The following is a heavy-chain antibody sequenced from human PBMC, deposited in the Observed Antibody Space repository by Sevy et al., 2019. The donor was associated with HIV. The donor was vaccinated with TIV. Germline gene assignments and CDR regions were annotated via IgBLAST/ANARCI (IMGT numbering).Heavy chain of an antibody. CDR3: ARDGGYSIKWYPLY. V-gene: IGHV3-30-3*01. D-gene: IGHD1-26*01. J-gene: IGHJ4*01. CDR1: GFAFSKPA. CDR2: ISYEGTET. Sequence: GGSLRLSCAASGFAFSKPAMHWVRQAPGKGLEWVAVISYEGTETFYAASVEGRFTISRDNSKNMLSLQINSLKPEDTAVYYCARDGGYSIKWYPLYWGHGTLVTVSS.